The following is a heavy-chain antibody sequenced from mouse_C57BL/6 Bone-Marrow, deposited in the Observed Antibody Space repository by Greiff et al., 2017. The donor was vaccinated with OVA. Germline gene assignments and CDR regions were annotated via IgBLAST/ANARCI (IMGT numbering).Heavy chain of an antibody. J-gene: IGHJ1*03. CDR3: ARQHYGSSYCWYFDV. Sequence: VQLQQSGPVLVKPGASVKMSCKASGYTFTDYYMNWVKQSHGKSLEWIGVINPYNGGTSYNQKFKGKATLTVDKSSSTAYMELNSLTSEDSAVYYCARQHYGSSYCWYFDVWGTGTTVTVSS. D-gene: IGHD1-1*01. CDR1: GYTFTDYY. CDR2: INPYNGGT. V-gene: IGHV1-19*01.